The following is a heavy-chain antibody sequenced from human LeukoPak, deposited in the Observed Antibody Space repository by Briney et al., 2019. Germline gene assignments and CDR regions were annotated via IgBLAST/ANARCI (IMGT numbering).Heavy chain of an antibody. D-gene: IGHD6-19*01. V-gene: IGHV3-21*01. CDR2: ISSSSSYI. CDR3: APTPLYSSVDFWFDP. J-gene: IGHJ5*02. CDR1: GFTFSSYS. Sequence: GGSLRLSCAASGFTFSSYSMNWVRQAPGKGLGWVSSISSSSSYIYYADSVKGRFTSSRDNAKNSLYLQMNSLRAEDTAVYYCAPTPLYSSVDFWFDPWGRGNVVTVSS.